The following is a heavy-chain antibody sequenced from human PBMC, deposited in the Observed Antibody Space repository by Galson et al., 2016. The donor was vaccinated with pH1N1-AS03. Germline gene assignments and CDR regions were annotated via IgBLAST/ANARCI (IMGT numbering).Heavy chain of an antibody. CDR3: ARHAQDYLWGSYRYYDY. D-gene: IGHD3-16*02. V-gene: IGHV4-39*01. CDR1: GGSITSSSSY. CDR2: IHYRGTT. J-gene: IGHJ4*02. Sequence: LSFTCTVSGGSITSSSSYWGWIRQPPGKGLEWIGSIHYRGTTYYNTSLKSRITISVYTSKNQFSLRLSSLTAADTAVYYCARHAQDYLWGSYRYYDYWGQGTLVT.